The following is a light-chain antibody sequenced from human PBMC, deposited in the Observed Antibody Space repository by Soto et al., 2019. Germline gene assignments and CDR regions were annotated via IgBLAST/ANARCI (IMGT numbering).Light chain of an antibody. J-gene: IGKJ4*01. Sequence: EIVLTQSPVTLSLSPGERATLSCRASQSVRSYLAWYQQKPGQAPRLLIYDASSRAAGIPTRFSGSGSGTDFTLTISSLEPEDFALYYCQQRSHWPSTFGGGTKVEIK. CDR1: QSVRSY. V-gene: IGKV3-11*01. CDR2: DAS. CDR3: QQRSHWPST.